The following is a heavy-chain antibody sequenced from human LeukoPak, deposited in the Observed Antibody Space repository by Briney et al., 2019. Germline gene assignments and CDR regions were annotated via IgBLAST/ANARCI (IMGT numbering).Heavy chain of an antibody. D-gene: IGHD6-19*01. CDR2: IYYSGST. Sequence: SETLSLTCAVSGYSISSNNWWAWIRQPPGKGLEWMGYIYYSGSTYYNPYNPSLTSRVTMSVDTSKNQFSLKLDSVTEKDTAMYYCARNQAVAANRGAFDIWGQGTMVTVSS. CDR3: ARNQAVAANRGAFDI. J-gene: IGHJ3*02. V-gene: IGHV4-28*01. CDR1: GYSISSNNW.